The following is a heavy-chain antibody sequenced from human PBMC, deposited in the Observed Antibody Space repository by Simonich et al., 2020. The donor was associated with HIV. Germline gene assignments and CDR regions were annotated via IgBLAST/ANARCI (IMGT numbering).Heavy chain of an antibody. V-gene: IGHV4-34*01. CDR3: ARLTAGGLGEYFQH. J-gene: IGHJ1*01. Sequence: QVQLQQWGAGLLKPSETLSLTCAVYGGSFSGYYWSWIRQPPGKGLEWIGEINHRGTTNYNPSLKCRVTISVDTSKNQFSLKLSSVTAADTAVYYCARLTAGGLGEYFQHWGQGTLVTVSS. CDR2: INHRGTT. D-gene: IGHD6-13*01. CDR1: GGSFSGYY.